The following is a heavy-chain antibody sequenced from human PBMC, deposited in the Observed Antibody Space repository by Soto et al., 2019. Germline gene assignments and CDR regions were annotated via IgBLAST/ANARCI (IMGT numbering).Heavy chain of an antibody. V-gene: IGHV1-2*02. CDR2: INAHSGGT. CDR3: AKDLTRQLAYWLDP. D-gene: IGHD6-6*01. J-gene: IGHJ5*02. Sequence: ASVKLSCKASGFSLTGDYIHWLRHAPGQGLEWMGWINAHSGGTEYAQKFQGRVTLTRDTSIATAYLTLNSLTSNDTALYYCAKDLTRQLAYWLDPWGQGTQVTVSS. CDR1: GFSLTGDY.